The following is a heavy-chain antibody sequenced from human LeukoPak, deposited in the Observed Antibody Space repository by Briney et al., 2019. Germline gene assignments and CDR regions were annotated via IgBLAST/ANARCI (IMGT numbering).Heavy chain of an antibody. Sequence: SETLSLTCAVYGGSFSAYYWSGIRQPPGKGLEWIGEINHSGSTNYNPSLKSRVNISVDTSKNQFSLKLSSVTAADTAVYYCARVSRLWWARDIWGQGTMVTVSS. V-gene: IGHV4-34*01. D-gene: IGHD2-21*01. J-gene: IGHJ3*02. CDR3: ARVSRLWWARDI. CDR2: INHSGST. CDR1: GGSFSAYY.